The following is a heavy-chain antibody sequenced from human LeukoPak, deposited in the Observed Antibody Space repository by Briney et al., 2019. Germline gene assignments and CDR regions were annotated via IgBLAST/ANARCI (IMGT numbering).Heavy chain of an antibody. D-gene: IGHD1-26*01. CDR1: GFTFSSYA. Sequence: GGSLRLSCTVSGFTFSSYAMYWVRQAPGKGLEYVSAISSNGDNTYYANSVKGRFTISRDNSKNTLYLQMGSLRDEDMAVYYCARDWTSGIVGATAIDWGQGTLVTVSS. J-gene: IGHJ4*02. CDR3: ARDWTSGIVGATAID. CDR2: ISSNGDNT. V-gene: IGHV3-64*01.